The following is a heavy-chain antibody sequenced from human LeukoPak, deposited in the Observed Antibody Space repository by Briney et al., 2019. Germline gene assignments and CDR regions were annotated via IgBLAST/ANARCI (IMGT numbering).Heavy chain of an antibody. CDR1: GGSISSYY. CDR3: ARRRYCSSTSCYYPYYYGMDV. Sequence: SETLSLTCTVSGGSISSYYWSWIRQPPGKGLEWIGYIYYSGSTNYNPSLKSRVTISVDTSKNQFSLKLSSVTAADTAVYYCARRRYCSSTSCYYPYYYGMDVWGQGTTVTVSS. CDR2: IYYSGST. V-gene: IGHV4-59*01. J-gene: IGHJ6*02. D-gene: IGHD2-2*01.